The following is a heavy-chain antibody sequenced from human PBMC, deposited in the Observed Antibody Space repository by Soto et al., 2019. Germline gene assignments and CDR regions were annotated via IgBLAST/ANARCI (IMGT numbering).Heavy chain of an antibody. Sequence: ASVKVSCKASGYTFTGYYMHWVRQAPGQGLEWMGWINPNSGGTNYAQKFQGWVTMTRDTSISTAYMELSRLRSDDTAVYYCARDYYDSSGRNWFDPWGQGTLVTVSS. V-gene: IGHV1-2*04. J-gene: IGHJ5*02. D-gene: IGHD3-22*01. CDR1: GYTFTGYY. CDR3: ARDYYDSSGRNWFDP. CDR2: INPNSGGT.